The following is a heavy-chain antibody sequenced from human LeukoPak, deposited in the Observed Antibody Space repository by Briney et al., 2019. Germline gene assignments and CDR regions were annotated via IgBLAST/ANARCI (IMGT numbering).Heavy chain of an antibody. J-gene: IGHJ4*02. Sequence: SVKVSCKASGGTFSSYAISWVRQAPGQGLEWMGGIIPIFGTANYAQKFQGRVTITADESTSTAYMELSSLRSEDTAVYYRASAVEMATTADHWGQGTLVTVSS. V-gene: IGHV1-69*13. CDR2: IIPIFGTA. CDR3: ASAVEMATTADH. D-gene: IGHD5-24*01. CDR1: GGTFSSYA.